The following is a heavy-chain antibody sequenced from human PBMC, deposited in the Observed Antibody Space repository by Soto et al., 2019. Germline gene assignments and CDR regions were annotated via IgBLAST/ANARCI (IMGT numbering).Heavy chain of an antibody. CDR1: GYTFTRYS. D-gene: IGHD6-19*01. V-gene: IGHV1-18*04. J-gene: IGHJ5*02. CDR2: ISNYNGDT. CDR3: ARGDSTGSPTGWFDP. Sequence: QVQLVQSGAEVRKPGASVQVSCKASGYTFTRYSINWVRQAPGQGLEWVGWISNYNGDTKYAEKFQGRVNLTTDTFTTTSYMDLRSLTSDDTAMYFCARGDSTGSPTGWFDPWGQGTLVT.